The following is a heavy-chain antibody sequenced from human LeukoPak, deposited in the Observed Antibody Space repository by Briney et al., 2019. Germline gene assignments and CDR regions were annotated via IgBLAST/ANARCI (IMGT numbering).Heavy chain of an antibody. CDR3: ATYQYIWKYFDY. CDR2: FDPEDGET. CDR1: GYSLSELS. D-gene: IGHD1-1*01. V-gene: IGHV1-24*01. J-gene: IGHJ4*02. Sequence: ASVKVSCEVSGYSLSELSMHWVRQAPGKGLEWLGGFDPEDGETIYAQKFQGRVILTEDTYTDTTYMELRSLRSEDTAVYYCATYQYIWKYFDYWGQGTLLTVSS.